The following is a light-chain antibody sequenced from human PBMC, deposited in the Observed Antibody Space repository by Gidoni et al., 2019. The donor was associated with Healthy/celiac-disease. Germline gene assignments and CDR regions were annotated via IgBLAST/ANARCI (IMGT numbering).Light chain of an antibody. CDR1: QSVSSN. CDR3: QQRSNWPPFT. CDR2: DAS. Sequence: EIVLTQSPATLSLSPGERATLSCRSSQSVSSNLAWYQQKPGHAPMLLIYDASNRATGIPARFSGSGAGTDFTLTISSLEPEDFAVYYCQQRSNWPPFTFGGGTKVEIK. J-gene: IGKJ4*01. V-gene: IGKV3-11*01.